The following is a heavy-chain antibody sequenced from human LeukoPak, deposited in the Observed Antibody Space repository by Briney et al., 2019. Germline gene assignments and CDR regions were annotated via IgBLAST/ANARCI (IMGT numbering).Heavy chain of an antibody. D-gene: IGHD2-15*01. CDR2: ISSSSSYK. CDR3: ARAGYCSGGSCYYQSHYGMDV. CDR1: GFTFSSYS. J-gene: IGHJ6*02. V-gene: IGHV3-21*01. Sequence: PGGSLRLSCVASGFTFSSYSMNWVRQAPGKGLEWVSSISSSSSYKYYADSVKGRFTISRDNAKNSLYLQMNSLRAEDTAVYYCARAGYCSGGSCYYQSHYGMDVWGQGTTVTVSS.